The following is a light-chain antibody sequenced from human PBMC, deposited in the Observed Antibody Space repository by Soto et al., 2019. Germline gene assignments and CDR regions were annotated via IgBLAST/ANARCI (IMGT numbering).Light chain of an antibody. CDR1: QSVGSAY. V-gene: IGKV3-20*01. CDR3: QQYGNSRWT. J-gene: IGKJ1*01. Sequence: EIVLTQSPGTLSLSPGERATLSCRASQSVGSAYLAWYQHKPGQAPRLLIYGSSSRATGIPDRISGSGSGTDFTLTFSRLEPEDFAVYYCQQYGNSRWTFGQGTKVE. CDR2: GSS.